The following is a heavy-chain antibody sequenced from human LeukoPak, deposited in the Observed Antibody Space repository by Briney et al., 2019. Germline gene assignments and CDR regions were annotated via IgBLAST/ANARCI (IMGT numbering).Heavy chain of an antibody. J-gene: IGHJ4*02. D-gene: IGHD3-10*01. Sequence: GGSLRLSCAASGFTFSSYWMHWVRQAPGKGLVWVSRINTDGSSTNYADSVKGRFTISRDNAKNTLYLQMNSLRAEDTAVYYCARVSMVRGWGVDYWGQGTLVTVSS. CDR2: INTDGSST. CDR3: ARVSMVRGWGVDY. V-gene: IGHV3-74*01. CDR1: GFTFSSYW.